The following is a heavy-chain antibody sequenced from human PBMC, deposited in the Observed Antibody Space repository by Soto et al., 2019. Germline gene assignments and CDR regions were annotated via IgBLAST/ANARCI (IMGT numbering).Heavy chain of an antibody. V-gene: IGHV4-59*11. J-gene: IGHJ4*01. Sequence: PSETLSLTCSVSGGSLISHWCTFIRQPPCKCLQWVGHIFYTGITKYNPSLQSRVSISVDTSKDHFSLTLNSVTAADTAVYYCARGGYDFSGVNFDEGFDFWGQGIPVTVSS. CDR1: GGSLISHW. CDR3: ARGGYDFSGVNFDEGFDF. CDR2: IFYTGIT. D-gene: IGHD3-22*01.